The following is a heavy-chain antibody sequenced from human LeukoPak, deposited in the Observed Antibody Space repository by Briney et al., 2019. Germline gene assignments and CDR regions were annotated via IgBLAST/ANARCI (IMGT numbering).Heavy chain of an antibody. J-gene: IGHJ4*02. Sequence: GGPLRLSCAASGFTFSSYSMNWVRQAPGKGLEWVSSISSSSSYIYYADSVKGRFTISRDNAKNSLYLQMNSLRAEDTAVYYCARGSYDSSGPRYFDYWGQGTLVTVSS. V-gene: IGHV3-21*01. CDR1: GFTFSSYS. CDR3: ARGSYDSSGPRYFDY. CDR2: ISSSSSYI. D-gene: IGHD3-22*01.